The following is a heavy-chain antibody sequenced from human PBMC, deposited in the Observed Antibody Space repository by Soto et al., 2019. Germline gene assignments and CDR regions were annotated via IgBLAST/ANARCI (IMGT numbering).Heavy chain of an antibody. CDR2: MNPNSGXT. CDR1: GYTFTSYD. V-gene: IGHV1-8*01. Sequence: SXXVSCKASGYTFTSYDINWVRQATGQGLEWMGWMNPNSGXTGYAQKFQGRVTMTRNTSISTAYMELSSLRSEDTAVYYCARWPDGYYYYGMDVWGQGTTVTVSS. CDR3: ARWPDGYYYYGMDV. J-gene: IGHJ6*02.